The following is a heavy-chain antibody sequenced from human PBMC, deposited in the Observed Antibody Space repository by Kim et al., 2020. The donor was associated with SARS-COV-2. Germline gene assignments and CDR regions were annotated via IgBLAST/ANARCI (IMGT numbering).Heavy chain of an antibody. CDR1: RFTFSNYW. J-gene: IGHJ4*02. V-gene: IGHV3-7*03. D-gene: IGHD1-20*01. CDR2: IKQDGSEK. CDR3: TREAITPGPFDF. Sequence: GGSLRLSCAASRFTFSNYWMSWVRQAPGKGLEWVANIKQDGSEKYYVDSVKGRFTISRDNAKKSLFLQMNSLRAEDTAVYYCTREAITPGPFDFWGQGTLVTLSS.